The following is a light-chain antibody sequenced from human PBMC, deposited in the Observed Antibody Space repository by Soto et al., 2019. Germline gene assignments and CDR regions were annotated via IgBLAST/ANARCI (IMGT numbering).Light chain of an antibody. CDR1: QSINNY. CDR3: QQSSSRT. V-gene: IGKV1-39*01. J-gene: IGKJ1*01. Sequence: DIQLTQSPSSLSASVGDRVSISCRASQSINNYLNWYQQKPGKAPKVLIFAASTLQSGVPSRFSGSGSGTDFTLTITSLQPEDFATYYCQQSSSRTFGQGTKVDI. CDR2: AAS.